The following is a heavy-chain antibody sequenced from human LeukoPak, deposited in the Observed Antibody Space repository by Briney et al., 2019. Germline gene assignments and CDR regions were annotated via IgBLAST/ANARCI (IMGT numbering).Heavy chain of an antibody. CDR3: ARDGDDTSGYFSPFDY. Sequence: PGGSLRLSCAVSGFTVSSNHMSWVRQAPGKGLEWVAVIYNGGGTYYADSVKGRFTISRDNSKNTLYLQMNSLGVEDTAVYYCARDGDDTSGYFSPFDYWGQGTLVTVSS. V-gene: IGHV3-53*01. CDR2: IYNGGGT. CDR1: GFTVSSNH. J-gene: IGHJ4*02. D-gene: IGHD3-22*01.